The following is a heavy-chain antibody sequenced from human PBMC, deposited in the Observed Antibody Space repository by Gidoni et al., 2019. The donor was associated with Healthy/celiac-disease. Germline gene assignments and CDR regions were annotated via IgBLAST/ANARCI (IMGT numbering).Heavy chain of an antibody. CDR1: GGSISSSSYY. D-gene: IGHD2-2*02. CDR3: ARHMAIVVVPAAIPNWFDP. J-gene: IGHJ5*02. V-gene: IGHV4-39*01. CDR2: IYYSGST. Sequence: QLQLQESGPGLVKPSETLSLTCTVSGGSISSSSYYWGWIRQPPGKGLEWIGSIYYSGSTSYNPSLKSRVTISVDTSKNQFSLKLSSVTAADTAVYYCARHMAIVVVPAAIPNWFDPWGQGTLVTVSS.